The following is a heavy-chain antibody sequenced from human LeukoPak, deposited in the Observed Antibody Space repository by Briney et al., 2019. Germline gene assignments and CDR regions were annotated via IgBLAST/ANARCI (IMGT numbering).Heavy chain of an antibody. D-gene: IGHD3-10*01. J-gene: IGHJ4*02. CDR2: IYYSGST. CDR1: GGSFSSGSYY. V-gene: IGHV4-61*01. CDR3: ARGSGSGVPFDF. Sequence: SETLSLTCIVSGGSFSSGSYYWSWIRQPPGKGLEWIGYIYYSGSTNYNPSLKSRVTISVDTSKNQFSLKLNSVTAADTAAYYCARGSGSGVPFDFWGQGTLVTVSS.